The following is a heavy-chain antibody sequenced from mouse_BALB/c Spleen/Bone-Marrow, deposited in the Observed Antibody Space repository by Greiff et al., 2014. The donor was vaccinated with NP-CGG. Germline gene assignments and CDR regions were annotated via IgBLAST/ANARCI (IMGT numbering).Heavy chain of an antibody. CDR2: IWAGGAT. CDR3: TREREGDGYYDFDY. J-gene: IGHJ2*01. D-gene: IGHD2-3*01. V-gene: IGHV2-9*02. Sequence: QVQLKESGPGLVAPSQSLTITCTVSGFSLASYGIHWVRQPPGKGLEWLGVIWAGGATNYNSAVMSRLSISKDNSKSQVFLKMNSLQIDDTAMFYCTREREGDGYYDFDYWGQGTIFTVSS. CDR1: GFSLASYG.